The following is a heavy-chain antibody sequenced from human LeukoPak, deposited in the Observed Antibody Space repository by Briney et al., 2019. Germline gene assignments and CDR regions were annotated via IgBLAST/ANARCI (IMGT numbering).Heavy chain of an antibody. V-gene: IGHV3-23*01. CDR2: ISRSGDST. CDR1: EFTFSSYA. CDR3: AEDWVAGLFDY. Sequence: GGSLRLSCAASEFTFSSYAMTWVRQAPGKGLEWVSGISRSGDSTYYADSVKGRFTISRDNSKSTLYLQMNSLRAEDTAVYYCAEDWVAGLFDYWGHGTLVTVSS. D-gene: IGHD6-19*01. J-gene: IGHJ4*01.